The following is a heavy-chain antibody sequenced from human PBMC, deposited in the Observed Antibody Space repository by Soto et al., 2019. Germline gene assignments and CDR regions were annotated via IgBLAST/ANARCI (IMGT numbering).Heavy chain of an antibody. J-gene: IGHJ4*02. CDR1: GFTFSAYW. V-gene: IGHV3-7*05. D-gene: IGHD6-19*01. Sequence: EVHLVESGGDLVQPGGSLRLSCATSGFTFSAYWMQWVRQAPGKGLAWVAIIKQDGSEKYYVDSVTGRFTISRDNAKNSLYLQMSSLRAEDTAMYYCVGSRGWLFDYWGQGTLVTVSS. CDR2: IKQDGSEK. CDR3: VGSRGWLFDY.